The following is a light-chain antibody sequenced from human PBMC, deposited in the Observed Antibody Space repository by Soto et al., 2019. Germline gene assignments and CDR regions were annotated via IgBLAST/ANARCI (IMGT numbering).Light chain of an antibody. Sequence: QSALTQPASVSGSPGRSITISCTGTSSDVGGYNYVSWYQQHPGKAPKLVISEVSNRPSGVSNRFSGSKSGNTASLTISGLQAEDEADYYCTSDTSSTTWVFGGGTKVTVL. CDR2: EVS. J-gene: IGLJ3*02. CDR1: SSDVGGYNY. V-gene: IGLV2-14*01. CDR3: TSDTSSTTWV.